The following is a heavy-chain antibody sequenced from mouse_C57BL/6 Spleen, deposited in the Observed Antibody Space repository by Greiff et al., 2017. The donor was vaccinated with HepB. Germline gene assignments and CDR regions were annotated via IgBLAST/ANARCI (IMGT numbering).Heavy chain of an antibody. CDR2: IDPSDSYT. J-gene: IGHJ3*01. V-gene: IGHV1-50*01. CDR1: GYTFTSYW. D-gene: IGHD1-1*01. Sequence: QVQLQQPGAELVKPGASVKLSCKASGYTFTSYWMQWVKQRPGQGLEWIGEIDPSDSYTNYNQKFKGKATLTVDTSSSTAYMQLSSLTSEDSAVYYCARNPYYYGSSYEIAYWGQGTLVTVSA. CDR3: ARNPYYYGSSYEIAY.